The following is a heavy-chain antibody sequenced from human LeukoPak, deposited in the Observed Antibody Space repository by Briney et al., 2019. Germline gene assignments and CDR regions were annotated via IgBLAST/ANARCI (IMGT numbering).Heavy chain of an antibody. V-gene: IGHV3-53*01. J-gene: IGHJ3*01. Sequence: TGGSLRLSCAASGLAVSSNDMSWVRQAPGKGLEWVSFIYSGDSAYYADSVKGRFTISRDSSKSTLYLQMNSLRAEDTAMYYCTKSGPPDPYWGQGTMVTVSS. CDR1: GLAVSSND. D-gene: IGHD1-14*01. CDR2: IYSGDSA. CDR3: TKSGPPDPY.